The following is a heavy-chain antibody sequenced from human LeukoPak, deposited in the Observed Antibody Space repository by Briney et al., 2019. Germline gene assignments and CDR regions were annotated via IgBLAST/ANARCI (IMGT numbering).Heavy chain of an antibody. CDR3: VVVVEPPDSDGFDV. CDR1: GFTFGNSW. V-gene: IGHV3-74*01. Sequence: GRSLRLSCAASGFTFGNSWVHWVRQAPGKGLVWVSLINADGSTATYADSVKGRFTISRDNARNTLSLQMNSLTIEDTAVYYCVVVVEPPDSDGFDVWGQGTMITVSS. J-gene: IGHJ3*01. D-gene: IGHD1-14*01. CDR2: INADGSTA.